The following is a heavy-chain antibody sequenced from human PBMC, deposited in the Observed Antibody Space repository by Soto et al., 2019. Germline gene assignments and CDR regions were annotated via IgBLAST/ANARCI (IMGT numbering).Heavy chain of an antibody. Sequence: GSGPTLVNPTQTLTLTCTFSGFSLSTNEVGVGWIRQPPGKALEWLGFIYWDDDKSYSPSLKSRLTISKDTSNQVVLTMTNMDPVDTATYYCVHRRADCSGDACYHWLDPWGQGTLVTVSS. CDR1: GFSLSTNEVG. V-gene: IGHV2-5*02. CDR2: IYWDDDK. CDR3: VHRRADCSGDACYHWLDP. J-gene: IGHJ5*02. D-gene: IGHD2-15*01.